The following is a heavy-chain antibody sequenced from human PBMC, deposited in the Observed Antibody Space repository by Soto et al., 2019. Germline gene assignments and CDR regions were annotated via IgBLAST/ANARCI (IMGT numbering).Heavy chain of an antibody. Sequence: QVQLVQSGAEVKKPGSSVKVSCKASGGTLSSYAISWVRQAPGQGLEWMGGIIPIFGTANYAQKFQGRVTITADEATSTAYMELSSLRSGDTDVYYCARDRRSIVGATYYFRAWGQGALVTVSS. J-gene: IGHJ4*02. CDR1: GGTLSSYA. CDR2: IIPIFGTA. D-gene: IGHD1-26*01. CDR3: ARDRRSIVGATYYFRA. V-gene: IGHV1-69*12.